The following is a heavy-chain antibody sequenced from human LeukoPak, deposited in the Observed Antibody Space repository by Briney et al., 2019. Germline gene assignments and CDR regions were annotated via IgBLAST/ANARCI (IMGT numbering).Heavy chain of an antibody. CDR3: ARDMGDASDI. Sequence: GGSLRLSCAASGFTVGDSYMSWVRQAPGKGLEWVSILYSDGTTYYTDSVKGRFTISRDTSKNTLFPQMDTLRAEDTALYYCARDMGDASDIWGQGTMVTVSS. D-gene: IGHD3-10*01. CDR1: GFTVGDSY. J-gene: IGHJ3*02. V-gene: IGHV3-66*01. CDR2: LYSDGTT.